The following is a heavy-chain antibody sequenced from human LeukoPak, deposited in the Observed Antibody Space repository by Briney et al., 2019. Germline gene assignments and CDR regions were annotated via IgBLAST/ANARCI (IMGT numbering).Heavy chain of an antibody. J-gene: IGHJ5*02. Sequence: GESLKISCKGSGYSFTSYWIGWVRQMPGKGLEWMGIIYPGDSDTRYSPSFQGQVTISADKSISTAYLQWSSLKASDTAMYYCARLPPSSGYYYWWFDPWGQGTLVTVSS. D-gene: IGHD3-22*01. CDR3: ARLPPSSGYYYWWFDP. CDR2: IYPGDSDT. V-gene: IGHV5-51*01. CDR1: GYSFTSYW.